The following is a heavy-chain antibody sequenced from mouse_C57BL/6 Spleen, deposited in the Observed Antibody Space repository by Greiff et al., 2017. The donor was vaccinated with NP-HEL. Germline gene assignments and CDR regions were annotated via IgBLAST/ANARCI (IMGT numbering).Heavy chain of an antibody. CDR1: GFSFNTYA. Sequence: ELQLVESGGGLVQPKGSLKLSCAASGFSFNTYAMNWVRQAPGKGLEWVARIRSKSNNYATYYADSVKDRFTISRDDSESMLYLQMNNLKTEDTAMYYCVRHNDYDVGAMDYWGQGTSVTVSS. J-gene: IGHJ4*01. CDR3: VRHNDYDVGAMDY. D-gene: IGHD2-4*01. CDR2: IRSKSNNYAT. V-gene: IGHV10-1*01.